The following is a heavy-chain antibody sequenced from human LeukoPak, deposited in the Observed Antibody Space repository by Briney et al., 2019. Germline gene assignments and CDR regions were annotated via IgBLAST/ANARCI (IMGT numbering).Heavy chain of an antibody. CDR3: ARDLKIRGRPGTFEI. CDR1: GYSIRSYG. Sequence: ASVKVSCKASGYSIRSYGISWVRQTPGQGLEWMGWVNNNIVNTNNGKKFQGRVTVTTDTSTSTAYMELSSLRSDDTAVYYCARDLKIRGRPGTFEIWGQGTTVTVSP. D-gene: IGHD3-16*01. J-gene: IGHJ3*02. V-gene: IGHV1-18*01. CDR2: VNNNIVNT.